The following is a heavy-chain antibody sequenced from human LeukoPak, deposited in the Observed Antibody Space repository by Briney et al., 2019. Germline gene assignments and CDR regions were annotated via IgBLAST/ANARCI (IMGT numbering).Heavy chain of an antibody. CDR1: GGSISSSSHT. D-gene: IGHD6-13*01. CDR3: ARQPAAAATVYWFDP. Sequence: PSETLSLTCIVSGGSISSSSHTWGWIRQPPGKGLEWIGSIYYSGSTYYNPSLMSRVTISVDTSKNQFSLKLSSATAADTAVYYCARQPAAAATVYWFDPWGQGTLVTVSS. J-gene: IGHJ5*02. V-gene: IGHV4-39*01. CDR2: IYYSGST.